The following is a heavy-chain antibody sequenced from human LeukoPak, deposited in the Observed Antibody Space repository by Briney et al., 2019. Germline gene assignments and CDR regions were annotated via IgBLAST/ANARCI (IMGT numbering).Heavy chain of an antibody. CDR2: IKSKTDGGTT. CDR3: TTDREVVITPGFDY. V-gene: IGHV3-15*07. CDR1: GFTFSNAW. J-gene: IGHJ4*02. D-gene: IGHD3-22*01. Sequence: GGSLRLSCAASGFTFSNAWMNWVRQAPGKGLEWVGCIKSKTDGGTTDYAAPVKGRFTISRDDSKNTLYLQMNSLKTEDTAVYYCTTDREVVITPGFDYWGQGTLVTVSS.